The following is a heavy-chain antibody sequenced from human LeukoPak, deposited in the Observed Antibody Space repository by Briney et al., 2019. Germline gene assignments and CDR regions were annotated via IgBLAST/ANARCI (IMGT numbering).Heavy chain of an antibody. CDR3: AKHPAFDI. CDR1: GFTLRSSW. J-gene: IGHJ3*02. V-gene: IGHV3-74*03. CDR2: INSDGTVT. Sequence: PGGSLRLSGAAPGFTLRSSWMHWVRQAPGKGPVWVSRINSDGTVTMSAGSVKGRFTIYRANAKNTLYLQRNSLRAEATAVSYCAKHPAFDIRGQGTMVTVSS.